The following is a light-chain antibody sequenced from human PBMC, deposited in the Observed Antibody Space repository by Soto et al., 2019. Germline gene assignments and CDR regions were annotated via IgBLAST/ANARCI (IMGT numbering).Light chain of an antibody. V-gene: IGKV3-20*01. CDR1: QGISSY. CDR3: QQYGSSPIT. Sequence: TQSPSSLSASVGDRVTITCRASQGISSYLAWYQQKPGQAPRLLIYGAYSRATGIQDRFSGSGSGTDFTLTIRRLEPEDFAVYYCQQYGSSPITFGQGTRLEIK. CDR2: GAY. J-gene: IGKJ5*01.